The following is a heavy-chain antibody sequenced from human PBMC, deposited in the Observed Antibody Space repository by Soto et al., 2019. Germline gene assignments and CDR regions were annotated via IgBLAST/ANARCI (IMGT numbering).Heavy chain of an antibody. CDR2: IYSGGST. CDR1: GFTVSSNY. V-gene: IGHV3-66*01. J-gene: IGHJ6*02. CDR3: ARDRIPTGMDV. Sequence: EVPLVESGGGLVQPGGSLRLSCAASGFTVSSNYMSWVRQAPGKGLEWVSVIYSGGSTYYADSVKGRFTISRDNSKNTRYLQMNSLRAEDTAVYYCARDRIPTGMDVWGQGTTVTVSS.